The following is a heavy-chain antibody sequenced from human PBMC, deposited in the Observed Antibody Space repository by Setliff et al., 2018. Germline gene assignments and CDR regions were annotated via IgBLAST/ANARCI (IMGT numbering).Heavy chain of an antibody. CDR3: RFWSGYYKNDY. J-gene: IGHJ4*02. V-gene: IGHV4-34*01. CDR1: GVSFSDYH. D-gene: IGHD3-3*01. CDR2: INHSGTT. Sequence: PSETLSLTCTVYGVSFSDYHWGWVRQSPGKGLDWIGEINHSGTTNYDPSLEGRISISVDTSKRQFSLKLSSVTAADMAVYYCRFWSGYYKNDYWAQGTVVTVSS.